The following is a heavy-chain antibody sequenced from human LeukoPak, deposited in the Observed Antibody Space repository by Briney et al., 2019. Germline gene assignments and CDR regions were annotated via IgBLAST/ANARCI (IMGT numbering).Heavy chain of an antibody. J-gene: IGHJ4*02. V-gene: IGHV4-4*02. Sequence: PSETLSLTCAVSGGSISSSNWWSWVRQPPGKGLEWIGEIYHSGSTNYNPSLKSRVTISVDKSKNQFSLKLSSVTAADTAVYYCAKARSYYYDSSGYYQPFDYWGQGTLVTVSS. D-gene: IGHD3-22*01. CDR1: GGSISSSNW. CDR3: AKARSYYYDSSGYYQPFDY. CDR2: IYHSGST.